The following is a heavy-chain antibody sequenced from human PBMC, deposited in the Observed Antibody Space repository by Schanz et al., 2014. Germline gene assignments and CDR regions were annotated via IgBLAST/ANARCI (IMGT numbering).Heavy chain of an antibody. J-gene: IGHJ4*02. CDR2: IRYDGRNK. CDR3: AKVAPAATYLDS. Sequence: VQLVQSGGGLVQPGGSLRLSCAASGFTFSRYWMQWVRQAPGKGLEWVAVIRYDGRNKNFVESVKGRFTISRDNSENTLYLQMNSLRAEDTAVYYCAKVAPAATYLDSWGLGTLVTVSS. V-gene: IGHV3-30*02. D-gene: IGHD2-2*01. CDR1: GFTFSRYW.